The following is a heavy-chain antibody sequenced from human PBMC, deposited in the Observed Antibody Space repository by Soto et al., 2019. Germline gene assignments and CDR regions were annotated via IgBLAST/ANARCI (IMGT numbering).Heavy chain of an antibody. J-gene: IGHJ4*02. V-gene: IGHV1-69*01. D-gene: IGHD4-17*01. CDR1: GGRFSRHT. CDR3: AVTTGTSSTGPPG. Sequence: QVQLVQSGAEVKKPGSSVKVSCKASGGRFSRHTVSWVRQAPGQGLGWVGGIIPIFGTTNYGNILRGRVTIAADASTGTAYMELSSLRSDDTAVYYCAVTTGTSSTGPPGWGQGTLVTVSS. CDR2: IIPIFGTT.